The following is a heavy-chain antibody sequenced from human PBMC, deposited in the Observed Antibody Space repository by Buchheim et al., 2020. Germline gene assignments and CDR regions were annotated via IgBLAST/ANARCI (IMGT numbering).Heavy chain of an antibody. CDR3: ASGGSGSYVFDS. J-gene: IGHJ4*02. V-gene: IGHV3-30*04. D-gene: IGHD3-10*01. CDR2: ISYDGSNK. CDR1: GFTFSSYA. Sequence: QVQLVESGGGVVQPGRSLRLSCAASGFTFSSYAMHWVRQAPGKGLEWVAVISYDGSNKYYADSVKGRFTISRDNSKNTLYMQMNSLRAEDTAVYYCASGGSGSYVFDSWGQGTL.